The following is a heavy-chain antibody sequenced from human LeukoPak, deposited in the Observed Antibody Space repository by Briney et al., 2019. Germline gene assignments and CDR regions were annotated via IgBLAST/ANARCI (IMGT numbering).Heavy chain of an antibody. V-gene: IGHV3-30*01. D-gene: IGHD6-13*01. Sequence: GGSLRLSCAASGFTLSSYAMHWVRQAPGKGLEWVAVISYDGSNKYYADSVKGRFTISRDNSKNTLYLQMNSLRAEDTAVYYCARGGAAACFDYWGQGTLVTVSS. J-gene: IGHJ4*02. CDR1: GFTLSSYA. CDR3: ARGGAAACFDY. CDR2: ISYDGSNK.